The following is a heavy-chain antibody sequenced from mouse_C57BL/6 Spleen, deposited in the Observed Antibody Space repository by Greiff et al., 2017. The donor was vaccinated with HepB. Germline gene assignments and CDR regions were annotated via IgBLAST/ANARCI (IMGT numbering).Heavy chain of an antibody. D-gene: IGHD1-1*01. CDR1: GFTFSNYW. CDR3: TGGSSSWFAY. V-gene: IGHV6-3*01. J-gene: IGHJ3*01. CDR2: IRLKSDNYAT. Sequence: DVHLVESGGGLVQPGGSMKLSCVASGFTFSNYWMNWVRQSPEKGLEWVAQIRLKSDNYATHYAESVKGRFTISRDDSKSSVYLQMNNLRAEDTGIYYCTGGSSSWFAYWGQGTLVTVSA.